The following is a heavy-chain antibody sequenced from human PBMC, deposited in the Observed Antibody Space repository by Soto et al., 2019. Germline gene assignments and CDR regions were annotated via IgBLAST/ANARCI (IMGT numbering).Heavy chain of an antibody. D-gene: IGHD3-10*01. V-gene: IGHV1-3*01. CDR2: INAGNGNT. CDR1: GYTFTSYA. J-gene: IGHJ6*03. Sequence: ASVKVSCKASGYTFTSYAMHWVRQAPGQRLEWMGWINAGNGNTKYSQKFQGRVTITRDTSASTAYMELSSLRSEDTAVYYCATGRAPSLYYYMDVWGKGTTVTVSS. CDR3: ATGRAPSLYYYMDV.